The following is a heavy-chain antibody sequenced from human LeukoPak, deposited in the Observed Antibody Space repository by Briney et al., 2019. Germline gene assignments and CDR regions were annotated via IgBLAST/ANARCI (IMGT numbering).Heavy chain of an antibody. CDR1: GFTFSSHW. CDR2: IKSDGSDM. CDR3: SRGGDVGLVITGGISYS. D-gene: IGHD3-22*01. Sequence: GGSLRLSCAGSGFTFSSHWMHWVRQAPGKGLEWISRIKSDGSDMTYADSVKGRFTISRDNAKNTLYLQMYSLRAEDTALYYCSRGGDVGLVITGGISYSWGQGTLVTVSS. J-gene: IGHJ4*02. V-gene: IGHV3-74*03.